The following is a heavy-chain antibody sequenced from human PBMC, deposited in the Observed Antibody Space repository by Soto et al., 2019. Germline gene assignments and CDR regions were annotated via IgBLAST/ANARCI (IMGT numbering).Heavy chain of an antibody. CDR2: ISRNSDYI. J-gene: IGHJ4*02. Sequence: EVQLVESGGGLVKPGGSLRLSCAASGFTFSSYSMNWVRQAPGKGLEWVSSISRNSDYIYYSDSVKGRFIISRDNARTSLYLHTNSLRAEDTAVYYCARVGAYFGAFDYFDYWGQGALVPVSS. V-gene: IGHV3-21*01. CDR1: GFTFSSYS. D-gene: IGHD3-10*01. CDR3: ARVGAYFGAFDYFDY.